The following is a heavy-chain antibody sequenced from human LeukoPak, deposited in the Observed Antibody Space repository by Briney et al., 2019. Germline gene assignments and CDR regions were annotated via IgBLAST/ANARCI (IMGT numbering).Heavy chain of an antibody. Sequence: SETLSLTCTVSGGSISSYYWSWIRQPAGKGLEWIGRIYSSGSTDYNPSLKSRVTMSVDTSKNQFSLKLSSVTAADTAVYYCAREAHYYDSSGGAFDIWGQGTLVTVSS. D-gene: IGHD3-22*01. CDR1: GGSISSYY. CDR2: IYSSGST. V-gene: IGHV4-4*07. J-gene: IGHJ3*02. CDR3: AREAHYYDSSGGAFDI.